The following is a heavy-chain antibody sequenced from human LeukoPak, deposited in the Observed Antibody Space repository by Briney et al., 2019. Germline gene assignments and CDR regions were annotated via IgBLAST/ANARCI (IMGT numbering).Heavy chain of an antibody. CDR2: ISWNSGSI. V-gene: IGHV3-9*01. D-gene: IGHD1-26*01. CDR1: GFTFDDYA. Sequence: PGRSLRLSCAASGFTFDDYAMHWVRQAPGKGLEWVPGISWNSGSIGYADSVKGRFTISRDNAKNSLYLQMNSLRAEDTALYYCAKELASLVGATGDWGQGTLVTVSS. J-gene: IGHJ4*02. CDR3: AKELASLVGATGD.